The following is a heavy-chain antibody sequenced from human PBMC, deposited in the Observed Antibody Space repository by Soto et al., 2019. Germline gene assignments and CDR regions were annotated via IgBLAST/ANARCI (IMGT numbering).Heavy chain of an antibody. CDR3: AMTYYYDSSGYSLFAFDI. V-gene: IGHV5-10-1*01. CDR1: GYSFSSYW. Sequence: GESLKISCKGSGYSFSSYWITWVRQMHGKGLEWVGKIDPGDSNTKYRPSFQDHVTISADKSISTAYLQWSSLKASDTAMYFCAMTYYYDSSGYSLFAFDIWGQGTMVTVSS. CDR2: IDPGDSNT. D-gene: IGHD3-22*01. J-gene: IGHJ3*02.